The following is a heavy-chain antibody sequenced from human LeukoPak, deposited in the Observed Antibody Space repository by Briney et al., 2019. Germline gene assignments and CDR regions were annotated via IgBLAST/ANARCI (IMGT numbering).Heavy chain of an antibody. Sequence: GGSLRLSCAASGFTFSNYWMSWVRQAPGKGLEWVANIKEDGSEKYYVDSVKGRFTISRDNAKNTVYLQMNSLRAEDTAVYYCARSQRGYSYGEHWGQGTPVTVSS. CDR2: IKEDGSEK. CDR1: GFTFSNYW. D-gene: IGHD5-18*01. J-gene: IGHJ4*02. V-gene: IGHV3-7*01. CDR3: ARSQRGYSYGEH.